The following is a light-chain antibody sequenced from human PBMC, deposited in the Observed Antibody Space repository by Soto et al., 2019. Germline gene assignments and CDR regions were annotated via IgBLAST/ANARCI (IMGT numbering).Light chain of an antibody. J-gene: IGKJ5*01. CDR2: AAS. Sequence: DIHMTQSPSSLSASVGARATITCRASQGIGNFLAWYQQKPGKVPKLLIYAASTLQSGVPSRFSGSGSGTDFTLTISSLQPEDVATYYCQRYKSAPITFGQGTRLEI. V-gene: IGKV1-27*01. CDR1: QGIGNF. CDR3: QRYKSAPIT.